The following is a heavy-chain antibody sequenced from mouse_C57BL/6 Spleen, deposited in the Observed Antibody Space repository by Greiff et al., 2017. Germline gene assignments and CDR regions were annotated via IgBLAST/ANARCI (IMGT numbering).Heavy chain of an antibody. CDR3: AREGDYGSSYVFDY. V-gene: IGHV1-64*01. J-gene: IGHJ2*01. Sequence: QVQLQQPGAELVKPGASVKLSCKASGYTFTSYWMHWVKQRPGQGLEWIGMIHPNSGSTNYNEKFKSKATLTVDKSSSTAYMQLSSLTSEDSAVYYCAREGDYGSSYVFDYWGQGTTLTVSS. CDR1: GYTFTSYW. CDR2: IHPNSGST. D-gene: IGHD1-1*01.